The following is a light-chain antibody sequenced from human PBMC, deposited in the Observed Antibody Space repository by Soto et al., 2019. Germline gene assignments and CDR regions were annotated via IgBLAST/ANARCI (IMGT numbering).Light chain of an antibody. CDR2: AAS. J-gene: IGKJ2*03. CDR3: QEANGFPRS. CDR1: EGIFSW. Sequence: DIQMSQSPSSVSASVGDRVTIACRASEGIFSWLAWYQQKPGKAPKLLIYAASTLQSGVPSRFNGSGSGTHFTLTITGLQPEDFGTYYCQEANGFPRSFGQGTKVDIK. V-gene: IGKV1-12*01.